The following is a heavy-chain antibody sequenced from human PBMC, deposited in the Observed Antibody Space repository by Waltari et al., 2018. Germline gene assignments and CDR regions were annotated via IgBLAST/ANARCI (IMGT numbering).Heavy chain of an antibody. Sequence: QVQLQESGPGLVKPSETLSLTCAVSGFSISRGYQWGWIRQPPGKGLEWIGSIYHSGSTYVNPSLKRRVTISVDTSKNKVSLRLSAVTPDDTAVYYCTTGIVELESERAAFWGRGVLVTVTS. CDR3: TTGIVELESERAAF. CDR2: IYHSGST. J-gene: IGHJ4*02. V-gene: IGHV4-38-2*01. D-gene: IGHD1-1*01. CDR1: GFSISRGYQ.